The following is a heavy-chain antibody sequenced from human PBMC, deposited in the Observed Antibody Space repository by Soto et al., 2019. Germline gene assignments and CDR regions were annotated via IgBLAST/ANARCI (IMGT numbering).Heavy chain of an antibody. Sequence: GSLRLSCTASGFTFGDYAMSWFRQAPGKGLEWVGFIRSKAYGGTTEHAASVKGRFTISRDDSKSIAYLQMNSLKTEDTAVYYCTRRFFWSGYRDFDYWGQGTLVTVSS. J-gene: IGHJ4*02. CDR1: GFTFGDYA. D-gene: IGHD3-3*01. CDR2: IRSKAYGGTT. CDR3: TRRFFWSGYRDFDY. V-gene: IGHV3-49*03.